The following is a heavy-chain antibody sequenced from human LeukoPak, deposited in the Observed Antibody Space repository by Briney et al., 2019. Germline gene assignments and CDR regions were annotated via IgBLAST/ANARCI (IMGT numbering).Heavy chain of an antibody. CDR2: INPNSGGT. J-gene: IGHJ4*02. Sequence: GASVKVSCKASGYTFTGYYMHWVRQAPGQGLEWMGWINPNSGGTNYAQKFQGRVTMTRDTSISTAYMELSRLRSDDTAVYYCARDGYYYDSPFDYWGQGTLVTVSS. V-gene: IGHV1-2*02. CDR3: ARDGYYYDSPFDY. D-gene: IGHD3-22*01. CDR1: GYTFTGYY.